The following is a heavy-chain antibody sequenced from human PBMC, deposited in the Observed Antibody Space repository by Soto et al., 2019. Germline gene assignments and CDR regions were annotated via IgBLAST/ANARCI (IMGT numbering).Heavy chain of an antibody. D-gene: IGHD6-19*01. CDR3: AKDGSSGSSHYYYGIDV. Sequence: QVQLVESGGGVVQPGRSLRLSCAASGFTFSNYGMHWVRQAPGKGLEWVAVISYDESHKYYLDSVKGRFTISRHHSKNTLYLQMNSLSAEDTAVYYCAKDGSSGSSHYYYGIDVWGQGTTVTVSS. V-gene: IGHV3-30*18. J-gene: IGHJ6*02. CDR1: GFTFSNYG. CDR2: ISYDESHK.